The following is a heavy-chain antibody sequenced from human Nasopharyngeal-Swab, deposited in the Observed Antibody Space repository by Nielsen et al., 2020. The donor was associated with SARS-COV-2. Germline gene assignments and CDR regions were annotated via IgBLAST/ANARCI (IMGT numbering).Heavy chain of an antibody. CDR2: IGTAGDT. J-gene: IGHJ6*02. CDR1: GFTFSSYD. D-gene: IGHD6-13*01. V-gene: IGHV3-13*01. Sequence: GGSLRLSCAASGFTFSSYDMHWVRQATGKGLEWVSAIGTAGDTYYPGSVKGRFTISRENAKNSLYLQMNSLRAGDTAVYYCARDHVDSSSWGYYYYGMDVWGQGTTVTVSS. CDR3: ARDHVDSSSWGYYYYGMDV.